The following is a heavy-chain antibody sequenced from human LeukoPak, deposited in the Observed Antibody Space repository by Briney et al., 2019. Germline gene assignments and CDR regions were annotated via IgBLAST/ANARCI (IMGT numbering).Heavy chain of an antibody. V-gene: IGHV4-34*01. Sequence: SETLSLTCAVYGGSFSGYYWSWIRQPPGKGLEWIGEINHSGSTNYNPSLKSRVTISVDTSKNQFSLKLSSVTAADTAVYYCARVARIIGTRNDAFDIWGQGTMVTVSS. D-gene: IGHD1-7*01. CDR2: INHSGST. CDR3: ARVARIIGTRNDAFDI. J-gene: IGHJ3*02. CDR1: GGSFSGYY.